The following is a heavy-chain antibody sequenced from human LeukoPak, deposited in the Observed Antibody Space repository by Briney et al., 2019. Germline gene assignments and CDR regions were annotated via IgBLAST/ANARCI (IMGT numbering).Heavy chain of an antibody. V-gene: IGHV3-30*18. D-gene: IGHD3-16*02. CDR1: GFTFSSYG. CDR3: AKDRYRYFDY. CDR2: ISYDGSNK. Sequence: SGGSLRLSCAASGFTFSSYGMHWVRQAPGKGLEWVAVISYDGSNKYYADSVKGRFTISRDNSKNTLYLQMNSLRAEDTAVYYCAKDRYRYFDYWGQGTLVTVSS. J-gene: IGHJ4*02.